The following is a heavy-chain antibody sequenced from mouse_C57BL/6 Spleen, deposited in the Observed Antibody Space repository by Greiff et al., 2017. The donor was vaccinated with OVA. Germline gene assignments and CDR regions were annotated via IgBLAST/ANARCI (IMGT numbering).Heavy chain of an antibody. CDR3: ASSTTSQAGYFDV. Sequence: QVQLQQSGAELVMPGASVKLSCKASGYTFTSYWMHWVKQRPGQGLEWIGEIDPSDSYTNYNQKFKGKSTLTVDKSSSTAYMQLSSLTSEDSAVYYCASSTTSQAGYFDVWGKGTTVTVSS. V-gene: IGHV1-69*01. D-gene: IGHD1-1*01. J-gene: IGHJ1*03. CDR2: IDPSDSYT. CDR1: GYTFTSYW.